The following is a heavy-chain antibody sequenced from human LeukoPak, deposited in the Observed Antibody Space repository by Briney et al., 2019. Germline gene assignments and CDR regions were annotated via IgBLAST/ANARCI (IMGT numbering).Heavy chain of an antibody. Sequence: SETLSLTCTVSGYSISSGYYWGWIRQPPGKGLEWIGSIYHSGSTYYNPSLKSRVTISVDTSRNQFSLKLSSVTAADTAVYYCARGLWFGDENPPYFDYWGQGILVTVSS. CDR2: IYHSGST. V-gene: IGHV4-38-2*02. D-gene: IGHD3-10*01. J-gene: IGHJ4*02. CDR3: ARGLWFGDENPPYFDY. CDR1: GYSISSGYY.